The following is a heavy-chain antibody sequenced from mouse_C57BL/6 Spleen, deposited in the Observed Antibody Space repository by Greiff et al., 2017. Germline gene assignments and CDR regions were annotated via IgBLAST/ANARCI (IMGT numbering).Heavy chain of an antibody. J-gene: IGHJ4*01. V-gene: IGHV3-6*01. Sequence: EVKLMESGPGLVKPSQSLSLTCSVTGYSITSGYYWNWIRQFPGNKLEWMGYISYDGSNNYNPSLKNRISITRDTSKNQFFLKLNSVTTEDTATYYCAREEGNYDYDGRAMDYWGQGTSVTVSS. CDR1: GYSITSGYY. CDR3: AREEGNYDYDGRAMDY. D-gene: IGHD2-4*01. CDR2: ISYDGSN.